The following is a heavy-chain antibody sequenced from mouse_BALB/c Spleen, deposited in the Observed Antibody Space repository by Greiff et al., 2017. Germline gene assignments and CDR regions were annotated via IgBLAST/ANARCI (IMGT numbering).Heavy chain of an antibody. J-gene: IGHJ2*01. CDR1: GFTFSSYA. D-gene: IGHD2-14*01. CDR3: ARDNRYDAYYFDY. CDR2: ISSGGST. V-gene: IGHV5-6-5*01. Sequence: EVKLMESGGGLVKPGGSLKLSCAASGFTFSSYAMSWVRQTPEKRLEWVASISSGGSTYYPDSVKGRFTISRDNARNILYLQMSSLRSEDTAMYYCARDNRYDAYYFDYWGQGTTLTVSS.